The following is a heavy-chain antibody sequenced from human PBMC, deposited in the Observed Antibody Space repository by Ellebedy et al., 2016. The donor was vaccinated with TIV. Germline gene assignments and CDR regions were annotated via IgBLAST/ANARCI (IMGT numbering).Heavy chain of an antibody. CDR1: GFTFSNSW. CDR2: IFGDGSDT. Sequence: GGSLRLSXAASGFTFSNSWMHWVRQTPGKGLVWVSRIFGDGSDTSYADSVKGRFTISRDNAKNSLHLQMNSLRAEDTAMYYCARDPLDYWGQGTLVTVSS. J-gene: IGHJ4*02. CDR3: ARDPLDY. V-gene: IGHV3-74*01.